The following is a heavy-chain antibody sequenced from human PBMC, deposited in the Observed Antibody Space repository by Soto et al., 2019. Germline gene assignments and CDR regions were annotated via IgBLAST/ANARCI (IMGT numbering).Heavy chain of an antibody. D-gene: IGHD5-12*01. V-gene: IGHV3-33*01. J-gene: IGHJ2*01. CDR2: IWYDGSNK. CDR1: GFTFSSYG. Sequence: QVQLVESGGGVVQPGRSLRLSCAASGFTFSSYGMHWVRQAPGKGLEWVAVIWYDGSNKYYADSVKGRFTISRDNSKNTLYLQMNSLRAEDTAVYYCARDGPLGSGYFDLWGRGTLVTVSS. CDR3: ARDGPLGSGYFDL.